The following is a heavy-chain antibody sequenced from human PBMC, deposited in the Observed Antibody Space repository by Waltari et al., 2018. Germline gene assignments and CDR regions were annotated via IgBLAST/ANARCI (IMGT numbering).Heavy chain of an antibody. Sequence: QVQLQQWGAGLLKPSETLSLTCAVYGGSFSGYSWSWIRPPPGTGLEWIGEINHSGSTNYNPSLKSRVTISVDTSKNQFSLKLSSVTAADTAVYYCARVPVKYDSSGYYYYGMDVWGQGTTVTVSS. J-gene: IGHJ6*02. D-gene: IGHD3-22*01. CDR2: INHSGST. V-gene: IGHV4-34*01. CDR1: GGSFSGYS. CDR3: ARVPVKYDSSGYYYYGMDV.